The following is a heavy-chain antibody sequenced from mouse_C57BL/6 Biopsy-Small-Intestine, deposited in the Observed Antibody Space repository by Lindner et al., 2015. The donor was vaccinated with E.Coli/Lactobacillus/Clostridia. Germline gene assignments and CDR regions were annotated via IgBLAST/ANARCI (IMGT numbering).Heavy chain of an antibody. CDR3: AREGVTSWFAY. V-gene: IGHV1-54*01. CDR1: GYAFTNYL. J-gene: IGHJ3*01. D-gene: IGHD2-5*01. CDR2: INPGGGGT. Sequence: VQLQESGAELVRPGTSVKVSCKASGYAFTNYLIEWVKQRPGQGLEWIGVINPGGGGTQYNEKFKDKATLTVDKSSNTAYMQLSSLTSEDSAVYFCAREGVTSWFAYWGQGTLVTVSA.